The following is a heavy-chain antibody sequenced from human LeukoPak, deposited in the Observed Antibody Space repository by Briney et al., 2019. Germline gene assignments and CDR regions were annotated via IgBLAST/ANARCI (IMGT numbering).Heavy chain of an antibody. CDR2: IIPIFGTA. CDR1: GGTFSSYA. D-gene: IGHD6-6*01. V-gene: IGHV1-69*13. Sequence: SVKVSCKASGGTFSSYAISWVRQAPGQGLEWMGGIIPIFGTANYAQKFQGRVTITADESTSTAYMELSSLRSEDTAVYYCARVGSSSGLLDYWGQGTLVTVSS. CDR3: ARVGSSSGLLDY. J-gene: IGHJ4*02.